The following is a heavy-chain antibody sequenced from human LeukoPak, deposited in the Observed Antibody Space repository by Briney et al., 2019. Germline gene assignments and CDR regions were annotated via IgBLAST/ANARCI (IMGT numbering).Heavy chain of an antibody. CDR2: IYYSGST. CDR1: GGSISSGGYY. V-gene: IGHV4-31*03. J-gene: IGHJ4*02. Sequence: SETLSLTCTVSGGSISSGGYYWSWIRQHPGKGLEWIGYIYYSGSTYYNPSLKSRVTISVDTSKNQFSLELSSVTAADTAVYYCARGESGDYGTLGFDYWGQGTLVTVSS. CDR3: ARGESGDYGTLGFDY. D-gene: IGHD4-17*01.